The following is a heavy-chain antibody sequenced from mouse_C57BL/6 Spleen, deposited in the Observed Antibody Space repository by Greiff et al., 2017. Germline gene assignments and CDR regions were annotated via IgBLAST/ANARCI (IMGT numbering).Heavy chain of an antibody. V-gene: IGHV1-55*01. D-gene: IGHD2-4*01. Sequence: QVQLQQPGAELVKPGASVKLSCKASGYTFTSYWIPWVKQRPGQGLEWIGVIDPGSGSTNYNAKFKNKATVTVDTSSSTAYMQLSSLTSEDSAVYDCARWYDYDLTGDWGKVAMVT. J-gene: IGHJ3*01. CDR1: GYTFTSYW. CDR3: ARWYDYDLTGD. CDR2: IDPGSGST.